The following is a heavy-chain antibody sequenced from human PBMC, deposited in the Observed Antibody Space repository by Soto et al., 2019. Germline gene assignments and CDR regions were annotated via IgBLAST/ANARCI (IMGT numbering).Heavy chain of an antibody. J-gene: IGHJ5*02. CDR1: GFTFSSYA. Sequence: EVQLLESGGGLVQPGGSLRLSCAASGFTFSSYAMSWVRQAPGQGLEWVSAISGSGGSTYYADYVKGRFTISRDNAKNSLYLQMNSLRAEDTAVYYCAKDEYYDILTGPNWFDPWGQGTLGTVSS. D-gene: IGHD3-9*01. V-gene: IGHV3-23*01. CDR2: ISGSGGST. CDR3: AKDEYYDILTGPNWFDP.